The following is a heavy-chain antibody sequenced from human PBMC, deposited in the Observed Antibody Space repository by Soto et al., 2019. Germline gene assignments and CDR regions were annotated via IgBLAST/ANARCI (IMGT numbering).Heavy chain of an antibody. Sequence: VKVSCKASGGTFRNYAFSWVRQPPGQGLEWMGGIIPIFGKANYEQRFQGRLTITADESTSTAYMELNSLRSEDTAVYFCARDLYINWYYPLDSWGQGTLVTVSS. CDR3: ARDLYINWYYPLDS. CDR2: IIPIFGKA. J-gene: IGHJ4*02. V-gene: IGHV1-69*13. D-gene: IGHD1-7*01. CDR1: GGTFRNYA.